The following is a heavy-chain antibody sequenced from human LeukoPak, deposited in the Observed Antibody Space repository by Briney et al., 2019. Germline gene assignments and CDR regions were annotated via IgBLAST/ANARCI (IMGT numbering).Heavy chain of an antibody. J-gene: IGHJ4*02. D-gene: IGHD6-13*01. V-gene: IGHV5-51*01. CDR1: GYRFSAYW. CDR2: IYPDDSDT. Sequence: GESLKISCKGSGYRFSAYWIAWVRQMPGKGLEWMGIIYPDDSDTRYSPSFQGQVTISADKSISTAYLQWSSLKASDTAMYYCARRAAAGTKFDYWGQGTLVTVSS. CDR3: ARRAAAGTKFDY.